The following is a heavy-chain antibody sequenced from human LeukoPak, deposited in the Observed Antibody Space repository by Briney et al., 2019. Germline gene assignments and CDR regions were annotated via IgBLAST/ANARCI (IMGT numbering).Heavy chain of an antibody. CDR2: IYYSGST. J-gene: IGHJ3*02. D-gene: IGHD1-1*01. V-gene: IGHV4-39*07. CDR1: GDSISSSGYY. CDR3: ARVWNDLLVWNEDAFDI. Sequence: SETLSLTCTVPGDSISSSGYYWGWIRQPPGKGLEWIGSIYYSGSTYYNPSLKSRVTISVDRSKNQFSLKLSSVTAADTAVYYCARVWNDLLVWNEDAFDIWGQGTMVTVSS.